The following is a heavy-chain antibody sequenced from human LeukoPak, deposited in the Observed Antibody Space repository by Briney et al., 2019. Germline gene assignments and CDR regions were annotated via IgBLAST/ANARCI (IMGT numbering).Heavy chain of an antibody. J-gene: IGHJ6*03. D-gene: IGHD5/OR15-5a*01. Sequence: GGSLRLSCAASGFTFSSYGMYWVRQAPGKGLEWVAFIRYDGSNKYYADSVKGRFTVSRDNSKNTLYLQMKSLRAEDTAVYYCAKGGVYEAQYYYYYLDVWGKGTTVTISS. CDR3: AKGGVYEAQYYYYYLDV. CDR1: GFTFSSYG. CDR2: IRYDGSNK. V-gene: IGHV3-30*02.